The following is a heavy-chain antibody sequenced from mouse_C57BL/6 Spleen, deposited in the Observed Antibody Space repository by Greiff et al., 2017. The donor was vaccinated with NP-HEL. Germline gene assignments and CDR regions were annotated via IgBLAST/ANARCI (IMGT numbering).Heavy chain of an antibody. CDR2: IDPENGDT. CDR3: TTSPLTVDFDY. Sequence: EVQLQQSGAELVRPGASVKLSCTASGFNIKDDYMHWVKQRPEQGLEWIGWIDPENGDTEYASKFQGKATITADTSSNTAYLQLSSLTSEDTAVYYCTTSPLTVDFDYWGQGTTLTVSS. J-gene: IGHJ2*01. V-gene: IGHV14-4*01. CDR1: GFNIKDDY. D-gene: IGHD4-1*01.